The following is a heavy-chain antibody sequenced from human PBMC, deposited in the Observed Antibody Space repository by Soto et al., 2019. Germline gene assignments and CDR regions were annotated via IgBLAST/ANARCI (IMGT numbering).Heavy chain of an antibody. CDR2: IRSKAYGGTT. CDR1: VFTFGDYA. J-gene: IGHJ4*02. V-gene: IGHV3-49*04. Sequence: LRLSCTASVFTFGDYAMSWVRQAPGKGLEWVGFIRSKAYGGTTEYAASVKGRFTISRDDSKSIAYLQMNSLKTEDTAVYYCTRTAYYYDSSGYSVGYPGYYFDYWGQGTLVTVSS. CDR3: TRTAYYYDSSGYSVGYPGYYFDY. D-gene: IGHD3-22*01.